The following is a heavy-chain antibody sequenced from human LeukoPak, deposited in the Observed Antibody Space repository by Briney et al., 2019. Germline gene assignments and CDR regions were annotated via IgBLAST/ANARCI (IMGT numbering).Heavy chain of an antibody. CDR3: ARDGRGHWDTRIWYLGNWFDP. CDR2: ISTYSGNT. Sequence: ASVKVSCKASGYTFTTYGISWVRQAPGQGPEWMGWISTYSGNTHYAQELQGRVILTTDTSTSTAYMDLRSLRSGDTAVYYCARDGRGHWDTRIWYLGNWFDPWGRGTLVTVSS. D-gene: IGHD6-13*01. V-gene: IGHV1-18*01. CDR1: GYTFTTYG. J-gene: IGHJ5*02.